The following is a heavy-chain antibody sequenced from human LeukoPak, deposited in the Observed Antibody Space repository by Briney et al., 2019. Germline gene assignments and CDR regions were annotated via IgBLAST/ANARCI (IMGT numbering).Heavy chain of an antibody. V-gene: IGHV3-21*01. CDR2: ISSSSSYI. J-gene: IGHJ4*02. CDR3: ARDRWAVAGTMSY. D-gene: IGHD6-19*01. CDR1: GFTFSSYT. Sequence: KAGGSLRLSCAASGFTFSSYTMNWVRQAPGKRLEWVSSISSSSSYIYYADSVKGRFTISRDNAKNSLYLQMNSLRAEDAAVYYCARDRWAVAGTMSYWGQGTLVTVSS.